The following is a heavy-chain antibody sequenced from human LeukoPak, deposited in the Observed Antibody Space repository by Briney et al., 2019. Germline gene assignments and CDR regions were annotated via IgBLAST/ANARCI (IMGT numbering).Heavy chain of an antibody. V-gene: IGHV4-34*01. D-gene: IGHD5-18*01. J-gene: IGHJ4*02. CDR2: INHSGST. CDR1: GGSFSGYY. CDR3: ARSRELWLLSY. Sequence: PSETLSLTCAVYGGSFSGYYWSWIRQPPGKGLEWIGEINHSGSTNYNPSLKSRVTISVDTSKNQFSLKLSSVTAADTAVYYCARSRELWLLSYWGQGTLVTVSS.